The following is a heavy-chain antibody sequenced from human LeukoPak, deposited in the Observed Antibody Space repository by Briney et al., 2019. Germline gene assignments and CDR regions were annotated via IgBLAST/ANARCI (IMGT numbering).Heavy chain of an antibody. CDR1: GYTFTSYG. D-gene: IGHD1-26*01. V-gene: IGHV1-2*04. CDR2: INPKSGGT. J-gene: IGHJ3*02. CDR3: ARDSGWEVVLYASEI. Sequence: ASVKVSCKASGYTFTSYGISWVRQAPGQGPEWMGWINPKSGGTNYAQKFEGWVTMTRDTSMSTVYMELSRLKSDDTAVYYCARDSGWEVVLYASEIWGQGTMVTVSS.